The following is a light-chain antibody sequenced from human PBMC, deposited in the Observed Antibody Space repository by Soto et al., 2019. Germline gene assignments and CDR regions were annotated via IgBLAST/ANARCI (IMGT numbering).Light chain of an antibody. CDR1: QSVSSN. Sequence: EIVMTQSPATLSVSPGERATLSCRASQSVSSNLAWYQQKPGQAPRLLIYGASTRATGIPARFSGSGSGTEFTRTISSLQSEDFAVSYCQQYNNWPQTFGQGTKLEIK. J-gene: IGKJ2*01. CDR2: GAS. CDR3: QQYNNWPQT. V-gene: IGKV3-15*01.